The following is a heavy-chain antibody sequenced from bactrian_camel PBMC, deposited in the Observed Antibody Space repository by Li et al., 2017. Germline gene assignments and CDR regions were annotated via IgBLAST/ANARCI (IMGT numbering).Heavy chain of an antibody. CDR1: GYTYTHKC. J-gene: IGHJ4*01. CDR2: IYSGGGRI. Sequence: VQLVESGGGSVQAGGSLKLSCVGYTYTHKCIGWYRQTPGKEREAVAAIYSGGGRIYYGDSVKGRFTLSKDNAKKTVYLQMDSVKSEDTAMYYCAADRPSGRLVAGTVAKYAYRGQGTQVTVS. CDR3: AADRPSGRLVAGTVAKYAY. D-gene: IGHD6*01. V-gene: IGHV3S54*01.